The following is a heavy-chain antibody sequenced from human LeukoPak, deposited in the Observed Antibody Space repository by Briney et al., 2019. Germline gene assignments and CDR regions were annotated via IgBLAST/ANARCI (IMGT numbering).Heavy chain of an antibody. D-gene: IGHD3-10*01. Sequence: GESLKISCKGSGYSFTNHYIGWVRLMPGKGLEWMGIIYPGDSDTRYSPSIQGQVTISADKSISTAYLQWSSLKASDTAMYYCARRGYGSGNYYYPNWGRGTLVTVSS. CDR3: ARRGYGSGNYYYPN. V-gene: IGHV5-51*01. J-gene: IGHJ4*02. CDR1: GYSFTNHY. CDR2: IYPGDSDT.